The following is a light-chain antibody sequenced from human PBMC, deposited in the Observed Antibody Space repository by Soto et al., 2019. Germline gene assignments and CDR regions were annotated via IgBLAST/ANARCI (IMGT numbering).Light chain of an antibody. CDR3: QQSYTAPLT. CDR1: QSISYF. J-gene: IGKJ4*01. Sequence: DIQMTQSPSSLSASVGDRVTITCRTSQSISYFFNWYQQKPGKAPKLLIYAASSLESGVPSRFSGSDSGTDFTLTNSSLQPEDFATYFCQQSYTAPLTVGGGTKVEIK. V-gene: IGKV1-39*01. CDR2: AAS.